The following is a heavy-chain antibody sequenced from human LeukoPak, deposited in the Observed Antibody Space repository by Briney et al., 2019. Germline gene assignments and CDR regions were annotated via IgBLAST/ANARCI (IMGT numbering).Heavy chain of an antibody. D-gene: IGHD6-19*01. V-gene: IGHV4-4*07. Sequence: KPSETLSLTCTVPGGSISSYYWSWIRQPAGKGLEWIGRIYSSGSTNYNPSLKSRVTMSVVTSKNQFSLRLSSVTAADTAVYYCARVGSSGWYTWFDPWGQGTLVTVSS. J-gene: IGHJ5*02. CDR3: ARVGSSGWYTWFDP. CDR1: GGSISSYY. CDR2: IYSSGST.